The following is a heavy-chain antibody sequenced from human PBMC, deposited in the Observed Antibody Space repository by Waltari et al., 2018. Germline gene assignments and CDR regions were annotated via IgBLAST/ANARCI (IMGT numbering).Heavy chain of an antibody. J-gene: IGHJ6*02. CDR3: AREEGLDYYYYYGMDV. CDR2: IIPMFGTA. CDR1: GGTFSSYA. V-gene: IGHV1-69*01. Sequence: QVQLVQSGAEVKKPGSSVKVSCKASGGTFSSYAISWVRQAPGQGLEWMGGIIPMFGTANYARKFHGRVTITADESTSTAYMELSSLRSEDTAVYYCAREEGLDYYYYYGMDVWGQVTTVTVSS.